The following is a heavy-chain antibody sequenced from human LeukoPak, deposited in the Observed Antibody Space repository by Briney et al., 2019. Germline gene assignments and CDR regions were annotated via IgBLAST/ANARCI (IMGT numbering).Heavy chain of an antibody. CDR3: AREYCSSTSCYKAKNY. J-gene: IGHJ4*02. V-gene: IGHV1-2*02. CDR2: INPNSGGT. D-gene: IGHD2-2*02. Sequence: ASVTVTFKASGYTFTGYYMHWVRQPPGQGLEGMGCINPNSGGTNYAQKFQGRVTMTRDTSISTAYMELSRLRSDDTAVYYCAREYCSSTSCYKAKNYWGQGTLVTVSS. CDR1: GYTFTGYY.